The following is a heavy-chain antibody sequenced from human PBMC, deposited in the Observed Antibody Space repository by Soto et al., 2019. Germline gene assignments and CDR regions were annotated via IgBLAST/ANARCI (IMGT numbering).Heavy chain of an antibody. D-gene: IGHD4-17*01. V-gene: IGHV3-43*01. J-gene: IGHJ4*02. CDR2: INWDSSEK. CDR1: GFNFGDNT. Sequence: PGGSLRLSCAASGFNFGDNTIHWVRQAPGKGLEWVSLINWDSSEKYYADSVRGRFTISRDTSKNFVYLQVNSLRPEDTALYYCAKETSWTIDYWGQGTPVTVSS. CDR3: AKETSWTIDY.